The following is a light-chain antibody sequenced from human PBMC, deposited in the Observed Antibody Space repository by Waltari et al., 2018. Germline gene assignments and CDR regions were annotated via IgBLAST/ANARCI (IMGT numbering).Light chain of an antibody. J-gene: IGLJ2*01. CDR1: SSDVGVYDY. V-gene: IGLV2-14*01. CDR3: TSYTSSGTLVV. CDR2: EVS. Sequence: QSALTQPASVSGSPGQSITISCTGTSSDVGVYDYVSCYQQHPGKAPKLMIYEVSNRPSGVSNRFAASKSGNTASLTISGLQAEDEADYYCTSYTSSGTLVVFGGGTKLTVL.